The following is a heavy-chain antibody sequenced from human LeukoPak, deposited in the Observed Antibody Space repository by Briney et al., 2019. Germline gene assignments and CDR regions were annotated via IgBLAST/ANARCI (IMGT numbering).Heavy chain of an antibody. CDR3: ARTAGIDYYGSGSPFNYFDY. J-gene: IGHJ4*02. V-gene: IGHV3-53*01. D-gene: IGHD3-10*01. CDR2: IYSGGST. CDR1: GFTVSSNY. Sequence: GGSLRLSCAASGFTVSSNYMSWVRQAPGKGLEWVSVIYSGGSTYYADSVKGRFTISRDNSKNTLYLQMNSLRAEDTAVYYCARTAGIDYYGSGSPFNYFDYWGQGTLVTVSS.